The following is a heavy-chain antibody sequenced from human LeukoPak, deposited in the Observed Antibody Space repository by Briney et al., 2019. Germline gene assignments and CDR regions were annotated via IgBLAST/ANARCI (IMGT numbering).Heavy chain of an antibody. D-gene: IGHD1/OR15-1a*01. V-gene: IGHV3-21*01. Sequence: GGSLRLSCAASGFTFSSYSMNWVRKAPGKGLEWVSSISSSSSYIYYADSVKGRFTISRDNAKNSLYLQMNSLRAEDTAVYYCVRFPSGITAPIYYFDYWGQGTLVTVSS. CDR3: VRFPSGITAPIYYFDY. CDR1: GFTFSSYS. CDR2: ISSSSSYI. J-gene: IGHJ4*02.